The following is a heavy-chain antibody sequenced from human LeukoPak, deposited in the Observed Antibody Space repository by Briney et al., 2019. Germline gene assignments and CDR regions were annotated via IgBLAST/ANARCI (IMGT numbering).Heavy chain of an antibody. D-gene: IGHD3-22*01. CDR1: GYTFTSNY. CDR2: INPSGGRT. Sequence: ASVKVSCKASGYTFTSNYMHWVRQAPGQGLEWMGIINPSGGRTSYAQKFQGRVTMTRDMSTSTVYMELSSLRFEATAVYYCARDPKDESSGYNYFDYWGQGTVVTVSS. CDR3: ARDPKDESSGYNYFDY. V-gene: IGHV1-46*01. J-gene: IGHJ4*02.